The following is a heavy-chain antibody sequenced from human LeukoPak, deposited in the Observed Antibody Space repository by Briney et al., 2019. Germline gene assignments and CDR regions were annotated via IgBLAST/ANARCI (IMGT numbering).Heavy chain of an antibody. CDR2: ISSNGGSST. CDR1: GFTFSNYA. V-gene: IGHV3-64*01. Sequence: GGSLRLSCAASGFTFSNYAMHWVRQAPGKGLEHVSAISSNGGSSTYYANSVKGRFTISRDNSKNTLYLQMGSLRAEDMAVYYCARRNSAFWSGYFDYWGQGTLATVSS. J-gene: IGHJ4*02. CDR3: ARRNSAFWSGYFDY. D-gene: IGHD3-3*01.